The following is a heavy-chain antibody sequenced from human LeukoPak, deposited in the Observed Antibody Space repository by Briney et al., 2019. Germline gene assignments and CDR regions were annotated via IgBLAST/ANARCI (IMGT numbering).Heavy chain of an antibody. Sequence: SETLSLTCAVYGGSFRGYYWSWVRQPPGKGLEWIGEINHSGSTNYNPSLKSRVTISVDTSKNQFSLKLSSVTAADTAVYYCARGWGYSYGYLFNYWGQGTLVTVSS. CDR3: ARGWGYSYGYLFNY. CDR2: INHSGST. D-gene: IGHD5-18*01. J-gene: IGHJ4*02. V-gene: IGHV4-34*01. CDR1: GGSFRGYY.